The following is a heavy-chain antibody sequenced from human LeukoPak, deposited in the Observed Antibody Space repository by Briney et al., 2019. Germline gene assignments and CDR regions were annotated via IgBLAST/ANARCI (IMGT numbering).Heavy chain of an antibody. V-gene: IGHV3-53*01. Sequence: GGSLRLSCAASGFTVSSNYMSWVRQAPGKGLEWVSVIYGGGSTYYADSVKGRFTISRDNFKNTVYLQMNSLRAEDTAVYYCARGGYSYGYFDYWGQGTLVTVSS. D-gene: IGHD5-18*01. CDR2: IYGGGST. CDR3: ARGGYSYGYFDY. CDR1: GFTVSSNY. J-gene: IGHJ4*02.